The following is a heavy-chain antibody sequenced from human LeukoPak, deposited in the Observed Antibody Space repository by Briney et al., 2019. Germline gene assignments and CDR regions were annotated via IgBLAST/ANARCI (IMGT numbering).Heavy chain of an antibody. Sequence: PGGSLRLSCAASGLTFNNGWMNWVRQAPGKGLEWVGRIKSKTDGETTNYAAFVRGRFTISRDDSKNTLYLQMNSLKAEDTAVYYCTGWKNYWGQGTLVTVSS. CDR1: GLTFNNGW. V-gene: IGHV3-15*07. J-gene: IGHJ4*02. CDR3: TGWKNY. D-gene: IGHD1-1*01. CDR2: IKSKTDGETT.